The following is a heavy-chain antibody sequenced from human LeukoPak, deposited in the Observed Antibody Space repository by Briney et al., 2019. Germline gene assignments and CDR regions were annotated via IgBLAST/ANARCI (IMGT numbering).Heavy chain of an antibody. Sequence: PSETLSLTCAVYGGSFSGYYWSWIRQPPGKGLGWIGEINHSGSTNYNPSLKSRVTISVDTSKNQFSLKLSSVTAADTAVYYCARGSLMVRGVKTYYFDYWGQGTLVTVSS. CDR3: ARGSLMVRGVKTYYFDY. V-gene: IGHV4-34*01. CDR2: INHSGST. D-gene: IGHD3-10*01. J-gene: IGHJ4*02. CDR1: GGSFSGYY.